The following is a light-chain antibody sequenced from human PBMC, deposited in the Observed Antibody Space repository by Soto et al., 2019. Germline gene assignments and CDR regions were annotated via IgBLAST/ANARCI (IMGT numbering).Light chain of an antibody. CDR3: QQYYNSVLT. CDR1: QSISNF. J-gene: IGKJ4*01. Sequence: DIQMTQSPSSLSASLGDRVTITCRASQSISNFLNCVPHKPGNAPKVLISAASTLQSGVPPRFSGSESGTDFTLTISSLQPEDSASYYCQQYYNSVLTFGGGTKVEIK. V-gene: IGKV1-39*01. CDR2: AAS.